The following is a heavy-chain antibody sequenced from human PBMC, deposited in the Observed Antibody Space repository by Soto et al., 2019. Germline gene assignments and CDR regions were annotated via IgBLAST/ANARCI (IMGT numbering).Heavy chain of an antibody. CDR3: ARERPYYDSSGSAFDY. V-gene: IGHV3-11*01. CDR1: GFTFSDYY. Sequence: PGGSLRLSCAASGFTFSDYYMSWIRQAPGKGLEWVSYISSSGSTIYYADSVKGRFTISRDNAKNSLYLQMNSLRAEDTAVYYCARERPYYDSSGSAFDYWGQGTLVTVSS. J-gene: IGHJ4*02. CDR2: ISSSGSTI. D-gene: IGHD3-22*01.